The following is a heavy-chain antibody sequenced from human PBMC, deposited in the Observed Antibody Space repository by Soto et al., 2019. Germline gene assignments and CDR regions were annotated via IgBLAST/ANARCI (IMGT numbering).Heavy chain of an antibody. Sequence: QVQLVQSGAEVKKPGSSVKVSCKASGGTFSSYAISWVRQAPGQGLEWMGGIIPIFGTANYAQKFQGRVTITADESTSTAYMELSSLRSEDTAVYYCARDRGEYYDSSGYVNDAFDIWGQGTMVTVSS. CDR1: GGTFSSYA. J-gene: IGHJ3*02. D-gene: IGHD3-22*01. V-gene: IGHV1-69*01. CDR3: ARDRGEYYDSSGYVNDAFDI. CDR2: IIPIFGTA.